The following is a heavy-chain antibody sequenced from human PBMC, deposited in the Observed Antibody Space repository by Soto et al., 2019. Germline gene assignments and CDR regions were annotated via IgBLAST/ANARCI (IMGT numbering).Heavy chain of an antibody. Sequence: PSETLSLTCTVSGDSISSGDYFWSWIRQPPGKGLEWIGYIYYSGSTNYNPSLKSRVTISVDTSKNQFSLKLSSVTAADTAVYYCARHARYYDILTGYSTLSWFDPWGQGTLVTVSS. CDR3: ARHARYYDILTGYSTLSWFDP. CDR2: IYYSGST. V-gene: IGHV4-61*08. CDR1: GDSISSGDYF. D-gene: IGHD3-9*01. J-gene: IGHJ5*02.